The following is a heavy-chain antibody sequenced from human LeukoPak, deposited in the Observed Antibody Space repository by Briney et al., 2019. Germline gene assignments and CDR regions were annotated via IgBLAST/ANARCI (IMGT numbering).Heavy chain of an antibody. CDR3: AMVLRTAMVMYYLDY. J-gene: IGHJ4*02. V-gene: IGHV1-69*13. CDR1: GGTFISYA. Sequence: GASVKVSCKASGGTFISYAISWVRQAPGQGLEWMGGIIPIFGTANYAQKFQGRVTITADESTSTAYMVLSSLRSEDTAVYYCAMVLRTAMVMYYLDYWGQGTLVTVSS. D-gene: IGHD5-18*01. CDR2: IIPIFGTA.